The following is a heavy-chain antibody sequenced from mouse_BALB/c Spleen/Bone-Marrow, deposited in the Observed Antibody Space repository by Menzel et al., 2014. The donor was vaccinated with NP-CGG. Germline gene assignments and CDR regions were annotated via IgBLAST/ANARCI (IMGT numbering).Heavy chain of an antibody. CDR2: IDPSDSET. J-gene: IGHJ4*01. CDR1: GYSFTSYW. D-gene: IGHD1-2*01. V-gene: IGHV1S126*01. Sequence: VQLQQSGPQLVRPGALVKISCKASGYSFTSYWMHWVKQRPGQGLEWIGMIDPSDSETRLNQKFKDKATLTVDKSSSTAYMQLSSPTSEDSAVYYCARDGITTATYYYAMDYWGQGTSVTVSS. CDR3: ARDGITTATYYYAMDY.